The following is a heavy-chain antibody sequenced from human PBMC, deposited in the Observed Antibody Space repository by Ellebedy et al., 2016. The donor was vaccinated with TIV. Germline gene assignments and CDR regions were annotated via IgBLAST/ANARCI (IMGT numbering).Heavy chain of an antibody. CDR2: IIPIFGTA. J-gene: IGHJ3*02. V-gene: IGHV1-69*06. D-gene: IGHD2-21*02. CDR3: ARDMRHIVVVTALDAFDI. CDR1: GGTFSSYA. Sequence: SVKVSXXASGGTFSSYAISWVRQAPGQGLEWMGGIIPIFGTANYAQKFQGRVTITADKSTSTAYMELSSLRSEDTAVYYCARDMRHIVVVTALDAFDIWGQGTMVTVSS.